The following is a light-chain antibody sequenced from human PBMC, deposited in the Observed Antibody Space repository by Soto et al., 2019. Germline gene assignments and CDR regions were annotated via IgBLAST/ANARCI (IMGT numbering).Light chain of an antibody. J-gene: IGKJ1*01. Sequence: EIVMTQSPATLSVSPGERATLSCRASQSVSSSLAWYQQKPSQAPRLLIYRASTRATGIPARFSGSGSGTEFTLTISSLQSEDYAVYYCQQYDNWPPWTFGQGTKVDIK. V-gene: IGKV3-15*01. CDR2: RAS. CDR3: QQYDNWPPWT. CDR1: QSVSSS.